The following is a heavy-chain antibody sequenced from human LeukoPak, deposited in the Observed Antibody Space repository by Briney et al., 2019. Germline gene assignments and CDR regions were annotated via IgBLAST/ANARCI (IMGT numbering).Heavy chain of an antibody. Sequence: SETLSLTCAVYGGSFSGYYWSWIRQPPGKGLEWIGEINHSGSTNYNPSLKSRVTISVDTSKNQFSLKLSSVTAADTAVYYCARDAESGSYSDYWGQGTLVTVSS. J-gene: IGHJ4*02. CDR2: INHSGST. CDR3: ARDAESGSYSDY. CDR1: GGSFSGYY. D-gene: IGHD1-26*01. V-gene: IGHV4-34*01.